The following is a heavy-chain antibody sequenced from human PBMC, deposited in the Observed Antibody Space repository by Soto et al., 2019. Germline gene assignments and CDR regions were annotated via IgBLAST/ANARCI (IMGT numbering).Heavy chain of an antibody. CDR2: ISYDGSDR. V-gene: IGHV3-30*18. CDR1: GFTFSSYG. CDR3: AKGYYADGSGEYPTFDS. D-gene: IGHD3-22*01. Sequence: QVHLVESGGGVVQPGMYMTLSCAASGFTFSSYGMQWVRQAPGKGLEWVALISYDGSDRYFADSVKGRFTISRDNSKNTLYLQMNTLRAEDTAVYYCAKGYYADGSGEYPTFDSWGQGTLVTVSS. J-gene: IGHJ4*02.